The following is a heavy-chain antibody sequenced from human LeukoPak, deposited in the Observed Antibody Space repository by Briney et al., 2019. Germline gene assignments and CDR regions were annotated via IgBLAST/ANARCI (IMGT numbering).Heavy chain of an antibody. CDR3: ASDLPGYSSSWYNWFDP. V-gene: IGHV1-18*01. CDR2: IGAYNGNT. CDR1: GYTFTSYG. J-gene: IGHJ5*02. Sequence: ASVKVSCKASGYTFTSYGISWVRQAPGQGLEWMGWIGAYNGNTNYAQKLQGRVTMTTDTSTSTAYMELRSLRSDDTAVYYCASDLPGYSSSWYNWFDPWGQGTLVTVSS. D-gene: IGHD6-13*01.